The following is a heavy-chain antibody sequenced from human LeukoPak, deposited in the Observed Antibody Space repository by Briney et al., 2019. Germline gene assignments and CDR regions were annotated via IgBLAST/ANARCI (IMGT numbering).Heavy chain of an antibody. V-gene: IGHV4-4*07. CDR2: IYTSGST. CDR1: GGSISSYY. D-gene: IGHD3-10*01. Sequence: PSETLSLTCTVSGGSISSYYWSWIRQPAGKGLEWIGRIYTSGSTNYNPSLKSRVTMSVDTSKNQFSLKLSPVTAADTAVYYCARDAFTMVPRWFDPWGQGTLVTVSS. CDR3: ARDAFTMVPRWFDP. J-gene: IGHJ5*02.